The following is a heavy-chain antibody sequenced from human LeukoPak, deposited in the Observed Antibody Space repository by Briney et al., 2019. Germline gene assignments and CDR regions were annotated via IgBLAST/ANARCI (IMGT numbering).Heavy chain of an antibody. CDR1: GFTFSSYG. CDR2: IWYDGSNK. D-gene: IGHD6-19*01. CDR3: ARGWYSSGWYNWFDP. V-gene: IGHV3-33*01. J-gene: IGHJ5*02. Sequence: GRSLRPSCAASGFTFSSYGMHWVRQAPGKGLEWVAVIWYDGSNKYYADSVKGRFTISRDNSKNTLYLQMNSLRAEDTAVYYCARGWYSSGWYNWFDPWGQGTLVTVSS.